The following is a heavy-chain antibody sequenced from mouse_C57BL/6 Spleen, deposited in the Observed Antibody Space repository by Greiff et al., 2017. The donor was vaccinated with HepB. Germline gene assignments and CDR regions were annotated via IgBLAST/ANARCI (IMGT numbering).Heavy chain of an antibody. V-gene: IGHV14-1*01. J-gene: IGHJ2*01. CDR2: IDPEDGDT. Sequence: EVQLQQSGAELVRPGASVKLSCTASGFNIKDYYMHWVKQRPEQGLEWIGRIDPEDGDTEYAPKFQGKATMTADTSSNTAYLQLSSLTSEYTAVYYCTTPLLDYYGSSYGFDYWGQGTTLTVSS. CDR1: GFNIKDYY. D-gene: IGHD1-1*01. CDR3: TTPLLDYYGSSYGFDY.